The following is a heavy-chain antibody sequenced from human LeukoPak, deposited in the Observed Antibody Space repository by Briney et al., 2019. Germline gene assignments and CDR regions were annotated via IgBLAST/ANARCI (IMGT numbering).Heavy chain of an antibody. CDR1: GFTFSSYA. Sequence: GGSLRLSCAASGFTFSSYAMTWVRQAPGKGLEWVSSISGSGGSRDYADSVKGRFTISRDNSKNTLYLQMTSLRAEDTAVYYCAKDLATGSLDYWGQGTLVTVSS. D-gene: IGHD3-10*01. V-gene: IGHV3-23*01. CDR3: AKDLATGSLDY. CDR2: ISGSGGSR. J-gene: IGHJ4*02.